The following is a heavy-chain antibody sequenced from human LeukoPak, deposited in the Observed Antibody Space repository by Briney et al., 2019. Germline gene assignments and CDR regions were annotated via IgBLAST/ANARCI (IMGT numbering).Heavy chain of an antibody. D-gene: IGHD3-9*01. V-gene: IGHV3-7*01. CDR2: IKQDGSEK. Sequence: VGSLRFSCAASGFTFSSYWMSWVRQAPGKGLEWVANIKQDGSEKYYVDSVKGRFTIFRDNAKNSLYLQMNSLRAEDTAVYYCAREENYDILTDYPLFDYWGQGTLVTVSS. CDR1: GFTFSSYW. J-gene: IGHJ4*02. CDR3: AREENYDILTDYPLFDY.